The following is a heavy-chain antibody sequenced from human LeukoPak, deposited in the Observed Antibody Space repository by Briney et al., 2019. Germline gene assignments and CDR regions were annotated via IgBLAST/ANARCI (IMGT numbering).Heavy chain of an antibody. J-gene: IGHJ4*02. D-gene: IGHD1-26*01. CDR1: GGSISSYY. CDR3: ARDSYSGSYSYFDY. Sequence: SETLSLTCTVSGGSISSYYWSWIRQPAGKGLEWIGRIYTSGSTNYNSSLKSRVTMSVDTSKNQFSLKLSSVTAADTAVYYCARDSYSGSYSYFDYWGQGTLVTVSS. CDR2: IYTSGST. V-gene: IGHV4-4*07.